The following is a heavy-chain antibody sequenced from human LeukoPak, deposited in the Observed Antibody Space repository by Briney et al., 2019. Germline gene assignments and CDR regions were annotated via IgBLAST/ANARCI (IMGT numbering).Heavy chain of an antibody. CDR1: GGSFSGYY. V-gene: IGHV4-34*01. J-gene: IGHJ5*02. Sequence: SEALSLTCAVYGGSFSGYYWSWIRQPPGKGLEWIGEINHSGSTNYNPSLKSRVTISVDTSKNQFSLKLSSVTAADTAVYYCARGPSRFDPWGQGTLVTVSS. CDR3: ARGPSRFDP. CDR2: INHSGST.